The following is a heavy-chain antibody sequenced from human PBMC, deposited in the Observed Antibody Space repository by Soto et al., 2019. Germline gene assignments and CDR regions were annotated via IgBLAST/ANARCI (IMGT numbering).Heavy chain of an antibody. Sequence: GGSLRLSCAASGFTFSSYAMSWVRQAPGKGLEWVSAISGSGGSTYYADSVKGRFTISRDNSKNTLYLQMNSLRAEDTAVYYCAKGPPGYDFWSGLNFDYWGQGTLVTVSS. CDR2: ISGSGGST. CDR1: GFTFSSYA. V-gene: IGHV3-23*01. CDR3: AKGPPGYDFWSGLNFDY. J-gene: IGHJ4*02. D-gene: IGHD3-3*01.